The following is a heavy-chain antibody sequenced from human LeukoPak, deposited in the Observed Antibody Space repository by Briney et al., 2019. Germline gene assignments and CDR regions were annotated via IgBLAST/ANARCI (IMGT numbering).Heavy chain of an antibody. CDR3: ARVPLEWLLFESDY. CDR1: GFTFSSYA. J-gene: IGHJ4*02. Sequence: GGSLRLSCAASGFTFSSYAMSWVRQAPGKGLEWVSAISGSGGSTYYADSVKGRFTISRDNSKNTLYLQMNSLRAEDTAVYYCARVPLEWLLFESDYWGQGTLVTVSS. V-gene: IGHV3-23*01. D-gene: IGHD3-3*01. CDR2: ISGSGGST.